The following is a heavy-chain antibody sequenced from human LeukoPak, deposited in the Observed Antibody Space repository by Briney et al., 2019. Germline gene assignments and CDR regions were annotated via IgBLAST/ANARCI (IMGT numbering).Heavy chain of an antibody. D-gene: IGHD3-3*01. CDR1: GFTFSSYS. CDR2: ISSDSYYI. Sequence: GGSLRLSCAASGFTFSSYSMNWVRQAPGKGLEWVSSISSDSYYIYYADSVKGRFTISRDNSKNTLYLQMNSLRAEDTAVYYCARGSRNYTAMDVWGKGTTVTVSS. V-gene: IGHV3-21*04. J-gene: IGHJ6*04. CDR3: ARGSRNYTAMDV.